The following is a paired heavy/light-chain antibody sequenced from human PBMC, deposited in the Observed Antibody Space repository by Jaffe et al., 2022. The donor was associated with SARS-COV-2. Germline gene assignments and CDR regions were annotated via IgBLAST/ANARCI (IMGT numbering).Light chain of an antibody. V-gene: IGKV4-1*01. CDR3: QQYYDPLT. Sequence: DIVMTQSPDSLAVSLGERATINCKSSQSLLYNSNNKNYLAWYQQKPGQPPKLLIYWASTRQSGVPDRFSGSGSGTDFTLTISSLQAEDVAVYYCQQYYDPLTFGQGTRVEI. CDR2: WAS. J-gene: IGKJ1*01. CDR1: QSLLYNSNNKNY.
Heavy chain of an antibody. D-gene: IGHD6-19*01. J-gene: IGHJ4*02. V-gene: IGHV7-4-1*02. CDR1: GNSFSNSA. CDR2: IDTDTGNP. Sequence: QVQLVQSGSELKKPGASVKVSCKASGNSFSNSAMNWVRQAPGQGLEWMGWIDTDTGNPTYAQGFTGRFMFSLDTSLRTTYLQISSLNPDDTAIYYCARGGRGLYKSGWYPYQFDDWGQGTLVTVSS. CDR3: ARGGRGLYKSGWYPYQFDD.